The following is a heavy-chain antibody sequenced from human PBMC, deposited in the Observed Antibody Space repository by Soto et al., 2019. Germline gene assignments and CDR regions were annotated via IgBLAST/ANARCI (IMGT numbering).Heavy chain of an antibody. CDR3: ATADSSGYYYKLDY. Sequence: ASVKVSCKASGGTFSSYAISWVRQAPGQGLEWMGGIIPIFGTANYAQKSQGRVTITADKSTSTAYMELSSLRSEDTAVYYCATADSSGYYYKLDYWGQGTLVTVSS. J-gene: IGHJ4*02. CDR2: IIPIFGTA. D-gene: IGHD3-22*01. CDR1: GGTFSSYA. V-gene: IGHV1-69*06.